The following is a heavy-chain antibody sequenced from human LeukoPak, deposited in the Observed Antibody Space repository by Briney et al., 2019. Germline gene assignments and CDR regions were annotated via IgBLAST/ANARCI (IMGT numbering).Heavy chain of an antibody. CDR1: GFSVSSYG. CDR2: INVNGDTK. Sequence: GGSLRLYCAVSGFSVSSYGMSWVRQAPGRGLEGISAINVNGDTKYYGDYVRGRFIISRDNSENTLYLQMNSLRTEDTAVYYCAQRYSIGWFPNWGQGSQVSVSS. J-gene: IGHJ4*02. V-gene: IGHV3-23*01. CDR3: AQRYSIGWFPN. D-gene: IGHD5-12*01.